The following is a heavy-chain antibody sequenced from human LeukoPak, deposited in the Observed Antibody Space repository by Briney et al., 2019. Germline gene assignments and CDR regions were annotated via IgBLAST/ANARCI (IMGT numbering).Heavy chain of an antibody. CDR3: ARGSTYYYDSSGYYALLRAFDI. CDR2: IYTSGST. D-gene: IGHD3-22*01. V-gene: IGHV4-4*07. Sequence: SETLSLTCTVSGGSISTYYWSWIRQPAGKGLEWIGRIYTSGSTNYNPSLKSRVTISVDTSKNQFSLKLSSVTAADTAVYYCARGSTYYYDSSGYYALLRAFDIWGQGTMVTVSS. J-gene: IGHJ3*02. CDR1: GGSISTYY.